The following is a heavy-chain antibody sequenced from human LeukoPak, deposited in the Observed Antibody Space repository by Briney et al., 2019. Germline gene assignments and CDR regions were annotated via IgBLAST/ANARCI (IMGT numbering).Heavy chain of an antibody. CDR1: GFTFSSYA. D-gene: IGHD1-14*01. CDR3: ANSHRHIDY. J-gene: IGHJ4*02. Sequence: GGALTLSCAASGFTFSSYAMSWVRQAPGKGLEWVSAVSGSGGSTYSADSVKGRFTISRDNSRTTLYLQMNSLRAEDTAVYYCANSHRHIDYWGQGTLVTVSS. CDR2: VSGSGGST. V-gene: IGHV3-23*01.